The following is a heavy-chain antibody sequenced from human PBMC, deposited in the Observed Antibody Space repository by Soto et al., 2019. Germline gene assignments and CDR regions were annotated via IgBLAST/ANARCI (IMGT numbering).Heavy chain of an antibody. CDR2: INPTSGDT. CDR3: ARHKGYGAWFDA. J-gene: IGHJ5*02. CDR1: GYSFTGYY. V-gene: IGHV1-2*02. D-gene: IGHD5-12*01. Sequence: GASVKVSCKASGYSFTGYYIHWVRQAPGQGLEWMGWINPTSGDTNYAQKFQGRVTMTRDTSISTAFMDLTRLTFDDTAVYYCARHKGYGAWFDAWGLGTLVTVSS.